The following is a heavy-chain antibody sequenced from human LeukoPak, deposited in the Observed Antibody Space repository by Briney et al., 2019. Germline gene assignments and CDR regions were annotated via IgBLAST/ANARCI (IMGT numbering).Heavy chain of an antibody. CDR2: ISLSDSTR. CDR1: GFTFSDYY. D-gene: IGHD6-19*01. Sequence: GGSLRLSCAASGFTFSDYYMSWIRQAPGKGLEWVSYISLSDSTRYYADSVKGRFTISRDNAKNSLYLQMNSLRAEDTAVYYCASQWLVTYYMDVWGKGTTVTVSS. J-gene: IGHJ6*03. V-gene: IGHV3-11*04. CDR3: ASQWLVTYYMDV.